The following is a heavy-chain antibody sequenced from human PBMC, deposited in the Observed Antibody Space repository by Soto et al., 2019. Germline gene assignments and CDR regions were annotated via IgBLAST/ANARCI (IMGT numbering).Heavy chain of an antibody. CDR3: ASMIGDPVLSFDS. Sequence: QVQLQESGPGLVKPSETLSLTCTVSGGSISSYYWSWIRQPPRKGLEWIGFIFYSGSTSYNPSLKSRVTISIDTSEYQFSLKLNSVTAADTAVYYCASMIGDPVLSFDSWGQGTLVAGSS. CDR2: IFYSGST. D-gene: IGHD3-10*02. CDR1: GGSISSYY. J-gene: IGHJ5*01. V-gene: IGHV4-59*01.